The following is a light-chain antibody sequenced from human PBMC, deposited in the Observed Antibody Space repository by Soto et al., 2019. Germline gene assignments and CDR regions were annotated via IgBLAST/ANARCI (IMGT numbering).Light chain of an antibody. Sequence: DIELTQSPGTLSLSPGEGATLSCRASQSVSSSYIAWYQQRPGQTPSLLIYGASTRATGIPDRFSGSGSGTHVTLTISRLEPEDAAVYYCQQQSIWPPVTFGQGTRLEIK. CDR2: GAS. CDR1: QSVSSSY. V-gene: IGKV3D-20*02. J-gene: IGKJ5*01. CDR3: QQQSIWPPVT.